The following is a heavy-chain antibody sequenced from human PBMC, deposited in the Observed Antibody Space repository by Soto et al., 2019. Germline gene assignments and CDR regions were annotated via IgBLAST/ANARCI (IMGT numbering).Heavy chain of an antibody. CDR1: GGSISSSSYH. CDR2: IYYSGRT. J-gene: IGHJ6*04. CDR3: ARQGGVYSSTAVVV. D-gene: IGHD2-2*01. Sequence: QLQLQESGPGLVKASETLSLACTVSGGSISSSSYHWGWIRQPPGKGLEWIGSIYYSGRTYYNPSLKSRVTISVDTSKNQFSLKLSAVTAADTAVFYFARQGGVYSSTAVVVWGKGTTVTVSS. V-gene: IGHV4-39*01.